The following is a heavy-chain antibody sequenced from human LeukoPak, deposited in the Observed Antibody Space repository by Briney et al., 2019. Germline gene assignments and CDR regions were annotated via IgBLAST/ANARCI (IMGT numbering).Heavy chain of an antibody. CDR2: ISSSGSTI. V-gene: IGHV3-48*04. D-gene: IGHD3-10*01. J-gene: IGHJ5*02. CDR1: GFTFSSFW. CDR3: ARDLVVRGRWSWFDP. Sequence: PGGSLRLSCAASGFTFSSFWMSWFRQAPGKGLEWVSYISSSGSTIYYADSVKGRFTISRDNAKNSLYLQMNSLRVEDMAVYYCARDLVVRGRWSWFDPRGQGTLVTVSS.